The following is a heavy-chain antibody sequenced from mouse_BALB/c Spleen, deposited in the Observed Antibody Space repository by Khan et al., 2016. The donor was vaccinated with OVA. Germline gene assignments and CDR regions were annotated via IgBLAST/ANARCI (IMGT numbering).Heavy chain of an antibody. CDR1: GFTFSTYG. CDR2: ISSGGTYT. J-gene: IGHJ3*01. D-gene: IGHD1-1*01. Sequence: EVELVESGGDLVKPGGSLKLSCATFGFTFSTYGMSWVRQTPDKRLEWVATISSGGTYTYYPDSVTGRFTISRDNGKNTLYLQMSSLKSEDTAMCYCARHAYYYDSEGFAYWGQGTLVTVSA. CDR3: ARHAYYYDSEGFAY. V-gene: IGHV5-6*01.